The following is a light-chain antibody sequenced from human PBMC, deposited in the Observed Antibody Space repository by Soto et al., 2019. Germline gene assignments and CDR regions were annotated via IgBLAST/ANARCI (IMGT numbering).Light chain of an antibody. Sequence: QLVLTQPPSVSGAPGQRVTISCTGSSSNIGAGYDVHWYQQLPGTAPKLLIYGNSNRPSGVPDRFSGSKSGTSASLAITGLQAEDEADYRCQSYDSSLSGSVVFGGGTKLTVL. CDR3: QSYDSSLSGSVV. V-gene: IGLV1-40*01. J-gene: IGLJ2*01. CDR1: SSNIGAGYD. CDR2: GNS.